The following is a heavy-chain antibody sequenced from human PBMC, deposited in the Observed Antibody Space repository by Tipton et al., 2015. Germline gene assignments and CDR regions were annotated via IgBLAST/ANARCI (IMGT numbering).Heavy chain of an antibody. D-gene: IGHD3-9*01. J-gene: IGHJ4*02. Sequence: TLSLTCTVSGGSISSYYWSWIRQPPGKGLEWIEYIYYSGSTNYNPSLKSRVTISVDTSKNQFSLKLTSVTAADTAVYYCACQDYDSLTRDYQTVDYWGQGTLVTVSS. CDR2: IYYSGST. CDR1: GGSISSYY. CDR3: ACQDYDSLTRDYQTVDY. V-gene: IGHV4-59*08.